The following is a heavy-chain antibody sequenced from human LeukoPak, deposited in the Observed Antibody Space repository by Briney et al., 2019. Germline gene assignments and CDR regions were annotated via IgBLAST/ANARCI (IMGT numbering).Heavy chain of an antibody. CDR2: IQYDGNTI. J-gene: IGHJ4*02. CDR1: GFTYSHNG. V-gene: IGHV3-30*02. Sequence: PGGSLRLSCVASGFTYSHNGMHWVRQAPGKGLEWVAFIQYDGNTIFYADSVKGRFTISRDNSKNTLYPQANSLRAEDTAIYHCAKTTYCGVDCYSWYFDYWGQGILVTVSS. D-gene: IGHD2-21*02. CDR3: AKTTYCGVDCYSWYFDY.